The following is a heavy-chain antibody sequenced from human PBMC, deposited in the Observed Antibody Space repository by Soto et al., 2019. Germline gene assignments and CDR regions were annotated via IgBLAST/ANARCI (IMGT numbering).Heavy chain of an antibody. D-gene: IGHD1-26*01. Sequence: QVQLVESGGGVVQPGRSLRLSCGASGFTFSGYGMHWVRQAPGKGLDWVAVVRYDGSNIYYADSVKGRFTISRDNSKNTLYLQMNGLRAEDTAVYYCARDGVGATTYFGYFDYWGQGTLVTVSS. V-gene: IGHV3-33*01. CDR2: VRYDGSNI. CDR3: ARDGVGATTYFGYFDY. J-gene: IGHJ4*02. CDR1: GFTFSGYG.